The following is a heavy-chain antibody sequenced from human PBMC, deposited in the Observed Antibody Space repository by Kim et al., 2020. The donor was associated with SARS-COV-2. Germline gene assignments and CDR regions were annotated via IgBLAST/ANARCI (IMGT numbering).Heavy chain of an antibody. V-gene: IGHV3-30*03. CDR3: AGYLVVTAKWFDP. J-gene: IGHJ5*02. Sequence: GGSLRLSCAASGFTFSTYGMHWVRQAPGKGLEWVAVISYDGSNKYYADSVKGRFTISRDNSKNTLYLQINSLRAEDTAVYYCAGYLVVTAKWFDPWGQGT. D-gene: IGHD2-21*02. CDR1: GFTFSTYG. CDR2: ISYDGSNK.